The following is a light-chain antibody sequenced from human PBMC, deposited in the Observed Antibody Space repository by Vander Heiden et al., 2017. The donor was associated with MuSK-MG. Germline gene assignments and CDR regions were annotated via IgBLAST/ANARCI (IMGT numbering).Light chain of an antibody. CDR1: QSISTW. CDR3: QQDDTSPRT. CDR2: DES. V-gene: IGKV1-39*01. Sequence: DIQMTLSPSSLSASVGDRVVITCRASQSISTWLDWYQQKPGKAPKLLVYDESTLQRGVPSRFSGSGSGTDFTLTITSLQPEDFATYYCQQDDTSPRTFGQATKLELK. J-gene: IGKJ1*01.